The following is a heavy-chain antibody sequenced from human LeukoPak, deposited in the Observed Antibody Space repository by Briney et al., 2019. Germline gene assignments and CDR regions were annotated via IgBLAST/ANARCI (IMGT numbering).Heavy chain of an antibody. J-gene: IGHJ6*03. CDR3: ARHPGGYSSSPGYYYMDV. CDR2: IYPGDSDT. V-gene: IGHV5-51*01. D-gene: IGHD6-6*01. Sequence: GGSLKISFKGSGYRFTSYWIGWVRPMPGKGLEWMGMIYPGDSDTRYSPSFQGQVTISADKSISTAYLQWSSLKASDTAMYYCARHPGGYSSSPGYYYMDVWGKGTTVTVSS. CDR1: GYRFTSYW.